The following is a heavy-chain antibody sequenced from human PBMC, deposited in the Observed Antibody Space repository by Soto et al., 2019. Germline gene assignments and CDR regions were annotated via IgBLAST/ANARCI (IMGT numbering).Heavy chain of an antibody. V-gene: IGHV4-30-2*06. CDR3: ARGRFLDPFDN. J-gene: IGHJ4*02. D-gene: IGHD3-3*01. CDR2: IYHSGST. CDR1: GGSISSVGYS. Sequence: PWETLSLTCAVSGGSISSVGYSWNWIRQSPGKGLEWIGYIYHSGSTYYNPSVKSRVTISVDKSKNQFSLKLTSVTAADTAVYFCARGRFLDPFDNWGQGTRVTVSS.